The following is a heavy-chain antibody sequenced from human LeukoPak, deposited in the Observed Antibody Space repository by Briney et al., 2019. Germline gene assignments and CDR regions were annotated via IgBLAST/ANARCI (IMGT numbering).Heavy chain of an antibody. J-gene: IGHJ6*04. CDR3: ARGHYYYGMDV. Sequence: SETLSLTCTVSGGSISSGDYYWSWIRQPPGTGLEWIGYIYYSGSTYYNPSLKSRVTISVDTSKNQFSLKLSSVTAADTAVYYCARGHYYYGMDVWGKGTTVTVSS. CDR1: GGSISSGDYY. V-gene: IGHV4-30-4*01. CDR2: IYYSGST.